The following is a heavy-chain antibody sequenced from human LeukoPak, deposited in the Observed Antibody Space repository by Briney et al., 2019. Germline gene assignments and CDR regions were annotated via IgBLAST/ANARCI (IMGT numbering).Heavy chain of an antibody. J-gene: IGHJ4*02. Sequence: ASVKVSCKASGYTFNNHYMYWVRQAPGQGLEWMGVINPSGGSTSYAQKFQGRVTMTRDTSTRTVYMEVNSLKSEDTAVYYCARQGTYSSAIGMGYWGQGTLVTVSS. CDR3: ARQGTYSSAIGMGY. CDR1: GYTFNNHY. CDR2: INPSGGST. D-gene: IGHD6-19*01. V-gene: IGHV1-46*02.